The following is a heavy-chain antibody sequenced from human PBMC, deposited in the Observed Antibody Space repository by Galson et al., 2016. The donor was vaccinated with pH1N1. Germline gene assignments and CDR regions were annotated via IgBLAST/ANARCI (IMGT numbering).Heavy chain of an antibody. D-gene: IGHD1-14*01. V-gene: IGHV3-23*01. J-gene: IGHJ3*01. CDR1: GFTFTSYA. CDR3: AKAGSGQLRMAFHL. CDR2: ISGSGSGT. Sequence: SLRLSCAASGFTFTSYAMTWVRLAPGKGLEGVSSISGSGSGTFSADSVKGRFTISRDNSKNTLYLQMNNLRVDDTAVYYRAKAGSGQLRMAFHLWGQGTTVIVSS.